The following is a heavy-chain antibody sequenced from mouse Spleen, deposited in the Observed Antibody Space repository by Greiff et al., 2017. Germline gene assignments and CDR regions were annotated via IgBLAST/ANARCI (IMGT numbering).Heavy chain of an antibody. D-gene: IGHD2-4*01. V-gene: IGHV2-6-4*01. J-gene: IGHJ3*01. Sequence: VTLVESGPGLVAPSQSLSITCTVSGFSLTRYSVHWVRQPPGKGLEWLGMIWGGGSTDYNSALKSRLSISKDNSKSQVFLKMNSLQTDDTAMYYCARNWGATMITGAYWGQGTLVTVSA. CDR2: IWGGGST. CDR1: GFSLTRYS. CDR3: ARNWGATMITGAY.